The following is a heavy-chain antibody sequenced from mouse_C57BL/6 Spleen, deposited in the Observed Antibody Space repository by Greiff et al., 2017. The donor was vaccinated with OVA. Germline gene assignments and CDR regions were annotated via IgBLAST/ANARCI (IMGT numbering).Heavy chain of an antibody. J-gene: IGHJ3*01. CDR1: GYSFTDYN. V-gene: IGHV1-39*01. CDR3: AKGQKGLGPFAY. Sequence: VQLQQSGPELVKPGASVKISCKASGYSFTDYNMNWVKQSNGKSLEWIGIINPNYGTTSYNQKFKGKGTLTVDQSSSTAYMQLNSLKSEDSAVYYCAKGQKGLGPFAYWGQGTLVTVAA. D-gene: IGHD4-1*01. CDR2: INPNYGTT.